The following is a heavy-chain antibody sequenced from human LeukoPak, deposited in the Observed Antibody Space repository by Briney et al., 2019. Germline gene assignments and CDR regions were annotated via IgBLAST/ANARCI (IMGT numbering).Heavy chain of an antibody. D-gene: IGHD4-23*01. Sequence: SVKVSCKASGGTFSSYAISWVRQAPGQGLEWMGGIIPIFGTANYAQKFQGRVTITADKSTSTAYMELSSLRSEDTAVYYCARDNSVEDIAWWFDPWGQGTLVTVSP. CDR3: ARDNSVEDIAWWFDP. V-gene: IGHV1-69*06. CDR1: GGTFSSYA. J-gene: IGHJ5*02. CDR2: IIPIFGTA.